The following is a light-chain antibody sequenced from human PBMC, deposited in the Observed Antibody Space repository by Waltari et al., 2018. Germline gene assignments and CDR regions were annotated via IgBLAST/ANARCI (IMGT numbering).Light chain of an antibody. CDR3: CSYAGQFTWV. J-gene: IGLJ2*01. Sequence: QSALTQPPSVSGSPGQSVTISCTGPSIDMRDENYVSWFQQYPGKAPKVIMFAVSERPSGVPNRFSGSKSGNTASLTISGLQSEDESHYFCCSYAGQFTWVFGGGTKLTVL. CDR2: AVS. V-gene: IGLV2-11*01. CDR1: SIDMRDENY.